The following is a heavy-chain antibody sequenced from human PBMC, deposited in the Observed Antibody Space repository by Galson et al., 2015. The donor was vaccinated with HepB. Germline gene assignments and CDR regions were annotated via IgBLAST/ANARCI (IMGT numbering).Heavy chain of an antibody. Sequence: SLRLSCAASGFTLGPSSLNWVRQAPGKGLEWVSYIRGGSGSRIFFAEAVKGRFTISRDNAKNSLYLQMNNLSDDDTAMYYCAKFQWLAPTDAFDIWGQGTMVTVPS. CDR1: GFTLGPSS. V-gene: IGHV3-48*02. J-gene: IGHJ3*02. D-gene: IGHD6-19*01. CDR3: AKFQWLAPTDAFDI. CDR2: IRGGSGSRI.